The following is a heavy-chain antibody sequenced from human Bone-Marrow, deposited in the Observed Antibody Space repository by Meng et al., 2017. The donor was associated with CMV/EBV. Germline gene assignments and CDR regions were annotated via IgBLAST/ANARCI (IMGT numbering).Heavy chain of an antibody. CDR1: GGSFSGYY. Sequence: SETLSLTCAVYGGSFSGYYWSWIRQPPGKGLEWIGEINHSGSTNYNPSLKSRVTISVDTSKNQCSLKLSSVTAADTAVYYCARGATTFGVAPTTMDVWGQGTTVTVSS. CDR3: ARGATTFGVAPTTMDV. CDR2: INHSGST. V-gene: IGHV4-34*01. J-gene: IGHJ6*02. D-gene: IGHD3-3*01.